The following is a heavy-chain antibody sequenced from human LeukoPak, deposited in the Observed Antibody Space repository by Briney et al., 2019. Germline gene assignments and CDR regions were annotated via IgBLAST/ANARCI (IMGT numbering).Heavy chain of an antibody. CDR3: AKDGSWSCTD. J-gene: IGHJ4*02. Sequence: PGGSLRLSCAASGFTFSSSAMHWVRQGPGKGLEWVANIAHHGSDKYYADSVKGRFTISRDNSKRTLSLQINSLRPDDTAVYYCAKDGSWSCTDWGQGTLVTVSS. CDR2: IAHHGSDK. D-gene: IGHD2-8*02. V-gene: IGHV3-30*02. CDR1: GFTFSSSA.